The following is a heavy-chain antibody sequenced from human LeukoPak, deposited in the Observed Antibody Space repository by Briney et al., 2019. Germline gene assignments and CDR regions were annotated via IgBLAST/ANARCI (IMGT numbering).Heavy chain of an antibody. V-gene: IGHV1-18*04. Sequence: ASVKVSCTASGYTFTSYGISWVRQAPGQGLEWMGWISAYNGNTNYAQKLQGRVTMTTDTSTSTAYMELRSLRSDDTAVYYCARDKLWFGELLDRCDYWGQGTLVTVSS. CDR2: ISAYNGNT. CDR3: ARDKLWFGELLDRCDY. J-gene: IGHJ4*02. D-gene: IGHD3-10*01. CDR1: GYTFTSYG.